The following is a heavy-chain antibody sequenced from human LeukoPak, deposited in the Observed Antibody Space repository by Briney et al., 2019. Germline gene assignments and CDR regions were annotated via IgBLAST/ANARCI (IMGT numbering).Heavy chain of an antibody. J-gene: IGHJ5*02. CDR2: INPNSGGT. Sequence: GASVKVSCKASGYTFTGYYMHWVRQAPGQGLEWMGRINPNSGGTNYARKFQGRVTMTRDTSISTAYMELSRPRSDDTAVYYCARGYCSGGSCYSVENWFDPWGQGTLVTVSS. CDR3: ARGYCSGGSCYSVENWFDP. CDR1: GYTFTGYY. D-gene: IGHD2-15*01. V-gene: IGHV1-2*06.